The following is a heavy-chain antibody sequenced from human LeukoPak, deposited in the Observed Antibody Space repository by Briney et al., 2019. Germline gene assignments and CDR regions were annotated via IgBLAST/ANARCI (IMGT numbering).Heavy chain of an antibody. J-gene: IGHJ3*02. CDR2: IRYDGSNK. Sequence: GGSLRLSCAASGFTFSSYGMHWVRQAPGKGLEWVAFIRYDGSNKYYADSVKGRFTISRDNSKNALYLQMNSLRAEDTAVYYCAKDIWHIVVVTATLTDAFDIWGQGTMVTVSS. CDR3: AKDIWHIVVVTATLTDAFDI. D-gene: IGHD2-21*02. V-gene: IGHV3-30*02. CDR1: GFTFSSYG.